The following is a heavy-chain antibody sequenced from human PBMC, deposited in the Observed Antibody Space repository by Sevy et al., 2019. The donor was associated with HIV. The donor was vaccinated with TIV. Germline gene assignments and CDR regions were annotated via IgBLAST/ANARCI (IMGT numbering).Heavy chain of an antibody. Sequence: GGSLRLSCAASGFTFSIYGMHWVRQAPGKGLEWVAVIWYDGSNKYYADSVKGRFTFSRDNSKNTVYLQMDSLRAEDTPFYYCARDIGSGTKRGGYFDYWGQGTLVTVSS. J-gene: IGHJ4*02. CDR3: ARDIGSGTKRGGYFDY. V-gene: IGHV3-33*01. CDR2: IWYDGSNK. CDR1: GFTFSIYG. D-gene: IGHD2-2*01.